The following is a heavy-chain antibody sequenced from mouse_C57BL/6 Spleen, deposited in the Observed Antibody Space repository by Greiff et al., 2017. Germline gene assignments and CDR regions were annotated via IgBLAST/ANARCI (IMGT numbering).Heavy chain of an antibody. Sequence: QVQLKESGPELVKPGASVKISCKASGYSFTSYYIHWVKQRPGQGLEWIGWIYPGSGNTKYNEKFKGKATLTADTSSSTAYMQLSSLTSEDSAVYYCARMGLPYYAMDYWGQGTSVTVSS. J-gene: IGHJ4*01. D-gene: IGHD2-2*01. V-gene: IGHV1-66*01. CDR1: GYSFTSYY. CDR2: IYPGSGNT. CDR3: ARMGLPYYAMDY.